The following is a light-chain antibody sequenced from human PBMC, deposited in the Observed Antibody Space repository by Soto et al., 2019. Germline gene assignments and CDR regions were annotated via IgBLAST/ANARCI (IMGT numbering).Light chain of an antibody. CDR1: SSNIGNNA. J-gene: IGLJ2*01. V-gene: IGLV1-36*01. CDR3: AAWDDSLNGVV. CDR2: YDD. Sequence: QSVLTQPPSVSEAPRQRVTISCSGSSSNIGNNALSWYQQLPGKSPKLLIYYDDLLPSGVSDRFSGSKSGTSASLAISGLQSEDEADYYCAAWDDSLNGVVFGGGTKLTVL.